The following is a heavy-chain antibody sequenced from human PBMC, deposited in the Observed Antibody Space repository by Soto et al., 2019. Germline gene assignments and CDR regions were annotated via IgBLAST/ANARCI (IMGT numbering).Heavy chain of an antibody. D-gene: IGHD3-16*02. V-gene: IGHV3-33*06. CDR3: AKDQADVRGRHRYRAWHY. CDR1: GFNFSIYG. Sequence: RSLILSCAASGFNFSIYGMYWVRQAPGKGLKWVAVVWNDGINKYYADSVKGRFTISRDNSKNTLYLQMSSLRVEDTAVYYCAKDQADVRGRHRYRAWHYWGQGT. CDR2: VWNDGINK. J-gene: IGHJ4*02.